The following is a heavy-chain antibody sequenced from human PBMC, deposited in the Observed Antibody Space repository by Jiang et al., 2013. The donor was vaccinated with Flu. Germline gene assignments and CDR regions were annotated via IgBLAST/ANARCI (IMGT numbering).Heavy chain of an antibody. CDR2: ISAYNGHT. D-gene: IGHD2-21*02. Sequence: QLVESGAEVKKPGASVKVSCEASGYPFTTAGISWVRQAPGQGLEWLGWISAYNGHTNYPQKLQGRVTMTIDTSTSTAYMELRSLKFDDTAVYYCARATTQIEGVLTAGYGLDVWGQGTTVTVSS. CDR1: GYPFTTAG. CDR3: ARATTQIEGVLTAGYGLDV. J-gene: IGHJ6*02. V-gene: IGHV1-18*01.